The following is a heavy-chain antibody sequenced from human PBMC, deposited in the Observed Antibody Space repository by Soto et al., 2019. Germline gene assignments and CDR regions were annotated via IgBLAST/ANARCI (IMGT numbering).Heavy chain of an antibody. CDR3: AKWIVVVPAAFDY. J-gene: IGHJ4*02. D-gene: IGHD2-2*01. V-gene: IGHV3-23*01. Sequence: GGSLRLSCAASGFTFSSYAMSWVRQSPGKGLEWVSAISGSGGSTYYADSVKGRFTISRDNSKNTLYLQMNSLRAEDTAVYYCAKWIVVVPAAFDYWGQGTLVTVSS. CDR1: GFTFSSYA. CDR2: ISGSGGST.